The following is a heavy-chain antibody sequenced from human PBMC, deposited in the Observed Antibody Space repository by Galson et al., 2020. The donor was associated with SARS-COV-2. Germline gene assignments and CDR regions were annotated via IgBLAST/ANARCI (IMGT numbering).Heavy chain of an antibody. Sequence: SETLSLTCTVSGGSISSYYWSWIRQPPGKGLEWIGYIYYSGSTNYNPSLKSRVTISVDTSKNQFSLKLSSVTAADTAVYYCARDSRDYDFWSGYYYGMDVWGQGTTVTVSS. CDR3: ARDSRDYDFWSGYYYGMDV. CDR1: GGSISSYY. D-gene: IGHD3-3*01. CDR2: IYYSGST. V-gene: IGHV4-59*01. J-gene: IGHJ6*02.